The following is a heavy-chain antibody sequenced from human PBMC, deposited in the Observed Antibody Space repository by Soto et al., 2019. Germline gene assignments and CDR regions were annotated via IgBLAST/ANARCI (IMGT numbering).Heavy chain of an antibody. CDR2: IKHRGST. CDR1: GGSFSGYY. D-gene: IGHD3-9*01. Sequence: SETLSLTCAVYGGSFSGYYWSWIRQPPGKGLEWIGEIKHRGSTNYNPSLKSRVTISVDTSKNQFSLKLSSVTAADTAVYYCARGDILTGYSHWGQGTLVTVSS. J-gene: IGHJ4*02. V-gene: IGHV4-34*01. CDR3: ARGDILTGYSH.